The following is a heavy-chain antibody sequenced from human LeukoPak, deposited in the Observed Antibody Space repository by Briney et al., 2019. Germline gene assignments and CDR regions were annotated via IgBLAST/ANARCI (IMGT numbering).Heavy chain of an antibody. J-gene: IGHJ4*02. D-gene: IGHD3-22*01. CDR3: AKVLSKGGGYYLTDF. V-gene: IGHV3-48*01. CDR2: IGTSSTTI. Sequence: GGSLRLSCAASGFTFDDYAMHWVRQAPGKGLEWVSNIGTSSTTIYYADSVKGRFTISRDNSKNTLYLQMNSLRVEDSAVYYCAKVLSKGGGYYLTDFWGQGTLVTVSS. CDR1: GFTFDDYA.